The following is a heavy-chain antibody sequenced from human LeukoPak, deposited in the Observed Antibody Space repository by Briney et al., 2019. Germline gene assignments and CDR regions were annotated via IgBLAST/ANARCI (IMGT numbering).Heavy chain of an antibody. D-gene: IGHD3-10*01. J-gene: IGHJ4*02. Sequence: APVKVSCKASGYTFTSYGISWVRQAPGQGLEWMGWISAYNGNTNYAQKLQGRVTMTTDTSTSTAYMELRSLRSDDTAVYYCARDKLSANLGANDYWGQGTLVTVSS. CDR2: ISAYNGNT. CDR1: GYTFTSYG. CDR3: ARDKLSANLGANDY. V-gene: IGHV1-18*01.